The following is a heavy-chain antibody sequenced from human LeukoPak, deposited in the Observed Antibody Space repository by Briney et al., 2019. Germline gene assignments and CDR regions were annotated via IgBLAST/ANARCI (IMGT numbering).Heavy chain of an antibody. CDR2: INHSRST. V-gene: IGHV4-34*01. D-gene: IGHD5-18*01. Sequence: PSETLSLTCAVYGGSFSGYYWGWIRQPPGKVQEWIGDINHSRSTNYNPTLKSRVTITVDTSKNQFSLKLSSVTAADTAVYYCARGGYSYGYLKGYFDYWGQGTLVTVSS. CDR3: ARGGYSYGYLKGYFDY. CDR1: GGSFSGYY. J-gene: IGHJ4*02.